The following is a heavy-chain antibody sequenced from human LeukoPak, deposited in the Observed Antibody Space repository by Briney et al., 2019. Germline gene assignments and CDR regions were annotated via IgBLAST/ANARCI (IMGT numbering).Heavy chain of an antibody. Sequence: SETLSLTCTVSGGSISSYYWSWIRQPPGKGLEWIGYIYYSGSTNYNPSLKSRVTISVDTSKNQFSLKLSSVTAADTAVYYCARDRYYYDSSGYYRIFDYWGQGTLVTISS. D-gene: IGHD3-22*01. CDR3: ARDRYYYDSSGYYRIFDY. J-gene: IGHJ4*02. V-gene: IGHV4-59*01. CDR2: IYYSGST. CDR1: GGSISSYY.